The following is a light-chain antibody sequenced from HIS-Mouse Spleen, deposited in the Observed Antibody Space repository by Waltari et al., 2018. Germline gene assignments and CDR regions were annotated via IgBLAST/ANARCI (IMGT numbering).Light chain of an antibody. J-gene: IGLJ2*01. Sequence: SYELTQPPSVSVSPGQTARITCSGDALPKQYAYWYQQKPGQAPGLGIYKDSERPSGNPGRFSGSSSGTTVTLTISGVQAEDEADYYCQSADSSGTYHVVFGGGTKLTVL. CDR1: ALPKQY. CDR2: KDS. V-gene: IGLV3-25*03. CDR3: QSADSSGTYHVV.